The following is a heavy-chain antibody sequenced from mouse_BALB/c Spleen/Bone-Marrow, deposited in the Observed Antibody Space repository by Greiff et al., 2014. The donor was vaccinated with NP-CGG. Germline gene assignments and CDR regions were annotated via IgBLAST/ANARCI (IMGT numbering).Heavy chain of an antibody. J-gene: IGHJ2*01. CDR3: TRIFDY. CDR2: ISPRSGST. CDR1: GYIFANYW. V-gene: IGHV1S22*01. Sequence: LQQSGSELVRPGASVKLSCKASGYIFANYWMHWVKQRHGQGLEWIGNISPRSGSTNYDEKFRSKATLTVDTSSATAYMYLNSLTSEDSAVYYCTRIFDYWCQGTILTVSS.